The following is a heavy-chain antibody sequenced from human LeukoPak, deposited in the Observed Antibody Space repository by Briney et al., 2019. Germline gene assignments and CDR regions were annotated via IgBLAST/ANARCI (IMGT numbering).Heavy chain of an antibody. CDR3: AKDRECGSHGAPHFDY. V-gene: IGHV3-30*18. D-gene: IGHD1-26*01. Sequence: GGSLRLSCAASGFTFSSYGMHWVRQAPGKGLEWVAVISYDGSNKYYADSVKGRFTISRDNSKNTLYLQMNSLRAEDTAVYYCAKDRECGSHGAPHFDYWGQGTLVTVSS. CDR2: ISYDGSNK. J-gene: IGHJ4*02. CDR1: GFTFSSYG.